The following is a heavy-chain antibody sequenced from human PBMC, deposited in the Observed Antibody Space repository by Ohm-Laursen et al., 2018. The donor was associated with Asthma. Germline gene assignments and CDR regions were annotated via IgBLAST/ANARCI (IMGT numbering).Heavy chain of an antibody. V-gene: IGHV3-21*01. D-gene: IGHD6-19*01. J-gene: IGHJ4*02. Sequence: SLRLSCTASGFTFSTYRINWVRRAPGKGLEWASSISGNGGDVFYADSVRGRFTISRDNAKNSLYLQMNGLSVDDTAVYYCVRDWGASGWPFDYWGLGTQVTVSS. CDR2: ISGNGGDV. CDR1: GFTFSTYR. CDR3: VRDWGASGWPFDY.